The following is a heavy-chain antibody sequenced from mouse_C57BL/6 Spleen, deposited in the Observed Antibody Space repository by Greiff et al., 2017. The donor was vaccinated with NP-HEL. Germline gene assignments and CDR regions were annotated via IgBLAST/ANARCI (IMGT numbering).Heavy chain of an antibody. Sequence: EVKLQESGGGLVQPGGSLKLSCAASGFTFSDYYMYWVRQTPEKRLEWVAYISNGGGSTYYPDTVKGRFTIPRDNAKNTLYLQMSRLKSEDTAMYYCARQGYYGSSYGYFDVWGTGTTVTVSS. CDR1: GFTFSDYY. J-gene: IGHJ1*03. CDR2: ISNGGGST. D-gene: IGHD1-1*01. CDR3: ARQGYYGSSYGYFDV. V-gene: IGHV5-12*01.